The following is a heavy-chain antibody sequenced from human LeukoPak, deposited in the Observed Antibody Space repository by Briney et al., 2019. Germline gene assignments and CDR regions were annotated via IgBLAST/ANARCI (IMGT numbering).Heavy chain of an antibody. CDR3: ARVDRGWFRELLFDY. V-gene: IGHV4-59*01. J-gene: IGHJ4*02. CDR1: GGSISSYY. Sequence: PSETLSLTCTVSGGSISSYYWSWIRQPPGKGLEWIGYIYYSGSTNYNPSLKSRVTISVDTSKDQFSLKLSSVTAADTAVYYCARVDRGWFRELLFDYWGQGTLVTVSS. D-gene: IGHD3-10*01. CDR2: IYYSGST.